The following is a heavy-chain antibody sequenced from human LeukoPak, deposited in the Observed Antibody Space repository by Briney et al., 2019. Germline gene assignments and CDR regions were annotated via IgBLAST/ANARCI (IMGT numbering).Heavy chain of an antibody. Sequence: SVKVSCKPSGGTFSTYAISWVRQAPGQGLEWMGGIIPIFGTANYAQKFQGRVTITTDESTSTAYMELSSLISEDTAVYYCARDAYSSSQPSSWGQGTLVTVSS. D-gene: IGHD6-6*01. V-gene: IGHV1-69*05. CDR1: GGTFSTYA. CDR3: ARDAYSSSQPSS. CDR2: IIPIFGTA. J-gene: IGHJ5*02.